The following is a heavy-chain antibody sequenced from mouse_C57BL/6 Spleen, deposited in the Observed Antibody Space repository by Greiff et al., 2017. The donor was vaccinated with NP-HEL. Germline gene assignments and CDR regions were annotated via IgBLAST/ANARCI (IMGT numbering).Heavy chain of an antibody. Sequence: VQLQQPGTELVKPGASVKLSCKASGYTFTSYWMHWVKQRPGQGLEWIGNINPSNGGTNYNEKFKSKATLTVDKSSSTAYMQLSSLTSEDSAVYDCARVYYYGRGYFDVWGTGTTVTVSS. CDR2: INPSNGGT. J-gene: IGHJ1*03. CDR3: ARVYYYGRGYFDV. V-gene: IGHV1-53*01. D-gene: IGHD1-1*01. CDR1: GYTFTSYW.